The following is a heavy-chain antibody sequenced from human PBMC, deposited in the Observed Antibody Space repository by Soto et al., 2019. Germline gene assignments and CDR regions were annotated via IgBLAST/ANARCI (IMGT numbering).Heavy chain of an antibody. Sequence: GGSLRLSCAASGFTFSSYEMNWVRQAPGKGLEWVSYISSSGSTIYYADSVKGRFTISRDNAKNSLYLQMNSLRAEDTAVYYCARDRMITFGDSCMDVWGQGTTVTVSS. CDR3: ARDRMITFGDSCMDV. J-gene: IGHJ6*02. D-gene: IGHD3-16*01. V-gene: IGHV3-48*03. CDR2: ISSSGSTI. CDR1: GFTFSSYE.